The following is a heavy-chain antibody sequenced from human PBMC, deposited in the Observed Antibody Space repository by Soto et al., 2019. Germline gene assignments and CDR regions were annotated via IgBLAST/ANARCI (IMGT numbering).Heavy chain of an antibody. CDR1: GGTFSSYT. Sequence: QVQLVQSGAEVKKPGSSVKVSCKASGGTFSSYTISWVRQAPGQGLDWMGRIIPILGIANDAQKFQGRVTITADTSPSTAYMAMSSLRSDDTAVSYCARVRIQLWFPLTSSAGHWYFELWGRGTLVTVS. J-gene: IGHJ2*01. V-gene: IGHV1-69*02. CDR2: IIPILGIA. D-gene: IGHD5-18*01. CDR3: ARVRIQLWFPLTSSAGHWYFEL.